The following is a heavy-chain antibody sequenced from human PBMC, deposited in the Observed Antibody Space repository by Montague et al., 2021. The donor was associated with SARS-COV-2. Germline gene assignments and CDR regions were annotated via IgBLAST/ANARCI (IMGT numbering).Heavy chain of an antibody. D-gene: IGHD3-10*01. CDR1: GGSISSSNW. CDR2: SYDSGST. CDR3: ARMVRGLFMWAYGMDV. Sequence: SETLSLTCAVSGGSISSSNWWTWVRQPPGKGLEWIGESYDSGSTNYTPXXKSRDTISVDKSKNQFSLKLSSVTAADTAVYYCARMVRGLFMWAYGMDVWGQGTTVTVSS. V-gene: IGHV4-4*02. J-gene: IGHJ6*02.